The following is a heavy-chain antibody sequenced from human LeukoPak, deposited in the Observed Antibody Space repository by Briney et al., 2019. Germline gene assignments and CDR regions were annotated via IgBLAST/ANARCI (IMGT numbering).Heavy chain of an antibody. J-gene: IGHJ6*02. Sequence: PGGSLRLSCAASGFTFSSYWMSWVRQAPGKGLEWMANIKQDGSEKYYVDSVKGRFTISRDNAKNSLYLQMNSLRAEDTAVYYCARVGSAYYDFWSGYSYYYYGMDVWGQGTTVTVSS. CDR2: IKQDGSEK. D-gene: IGHD3-3*01. CDR3: ARVGSAYYDFWSGYSYYYYGMDV. V-gene: IGHV3-7*01. CDR1: GFTFSSYW.